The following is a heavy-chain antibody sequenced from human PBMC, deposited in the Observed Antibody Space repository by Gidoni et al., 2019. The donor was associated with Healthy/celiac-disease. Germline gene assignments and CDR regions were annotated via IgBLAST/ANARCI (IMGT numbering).Heavy chain of an antibody. J-gene: IGHJ6*03. V-gene: IGHV3-30-3*01. CDR1: GFTFSSYA. CDR2: ISYDGSNK. D-gene: IGHD3-3*01. Sequence: QWQLVESGGGVVRTGRSLRLSCSASGFTFSSYAMHWVSRAPGKGLEWVAVISYDGSNKYYADSVKGRFTISRDNSKNTLYLQMNSLRAEDTAVYYCARDSGYYDFWSGYYGRDYYYYMDVCGKGTTVTVSS. CDR3: ARDSGYYDFWSGYYGRDYYYYMDV.